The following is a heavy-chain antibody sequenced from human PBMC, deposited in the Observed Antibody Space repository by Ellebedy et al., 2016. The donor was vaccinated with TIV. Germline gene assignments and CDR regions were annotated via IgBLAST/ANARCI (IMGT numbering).Heavy chain of an antibody. D-gene: IGHD5-18*01. CDR2: INHSGIT. CDR1: GGSISSYY. J-gene: IGHJ4*02. CDR3: ARMGQLWSLGAFDY. Sequence: MPSETLSLTCTVSGGSISSYYWSWIRQPPGKGLEWIGEINHSGITNYNPSLKSRVTISVDTSKNEFSLKVNSVTAADTAVYYCARMGQLWSLGAFDYWGQGTLVTVSS. V-gene: IGHV4-34*01.